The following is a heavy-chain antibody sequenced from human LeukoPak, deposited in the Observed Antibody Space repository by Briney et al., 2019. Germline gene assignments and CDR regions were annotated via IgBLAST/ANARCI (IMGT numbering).Heavy chain of an antibody. Sequence: GGSLTLSWAPSAFTFSSYAMSSVRQAPGKGLEWVSAISGSGGSTYYADSVKGRFTISRDNSKNTLYLQMSSLRAEDTAVYYCAKDQTPSPFNWFDPWGQGTLVTVSS. D-gene: IGHD2-15*01. J-gene: IGHJ5*02. V-gene: IGHV3-23*01. CDR2: ISGSGGST. CDR3: AKDQTPSPFNWFDP. CDR1: AFTFSSYA.